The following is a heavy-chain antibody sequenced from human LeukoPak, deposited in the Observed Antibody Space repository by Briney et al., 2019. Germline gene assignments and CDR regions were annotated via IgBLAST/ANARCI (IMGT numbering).Heavy chain of an antibody. D-gene: IGHD2-2*01. Sequence: PGGSLRLSCAASGFSFWHHAMHWVRQAPGKGLEWLSQIWSDGNNKYYADTVRGRFTISRDTSKNTLYLEVNSLRAEDTAIYYCARDGQPSSPYAYDYWGQGTLVTVSS. J-gene: IGHJ4*02. CDR3: ARDGQPSSPYAYDY. CDR1: GFSFWHHA. V-gene: IGHV3-33*01. CDR2: IWSDGNNK.